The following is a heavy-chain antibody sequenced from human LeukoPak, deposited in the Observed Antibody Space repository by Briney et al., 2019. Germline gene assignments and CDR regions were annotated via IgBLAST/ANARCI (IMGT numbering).Heavy chain of an antibody. D-gene: IGHD5-24*01. J-gene: IGHJ4*02. CDR3: TRVGYIDEGIDY. CDR1: GFPFSSYW. V-gene: IGHV3-7*04. CDR2: IKQDGSKK. Sequence: GGSLRLSCVASGFPFSSYWMTWVRQAPGKGLEWVANIKQDGSKKSYVDSVKGRFTISRDNAKNSLYLQMNSLRAEDTAIYYCTRVGYIDEGIDYWGQGSLVTVSS.